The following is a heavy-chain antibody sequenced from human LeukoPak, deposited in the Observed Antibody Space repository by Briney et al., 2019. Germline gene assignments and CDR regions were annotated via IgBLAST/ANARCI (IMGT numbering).Heavy chain of an antibody. D-gene: IGHD4-17*01. CDR2: ISWNSGSI. CDR1: GFTFDDYA. V-gene: IGHV3-9*03. J-gene: IGHJ4*02. CDR3: AKGGMTTVTTFDGSLKYYFDY. Sequence: GRSLRLSCAASGFTFDDYAMHWVRQAPGKGLEWVSGISWNSGSIGYADSVKGRFTISRDNAKNSLYLQMNSLRAEDMALYYCAKGGMTTVTTFDGSLKYYFDYWGQGTLVTVSS.